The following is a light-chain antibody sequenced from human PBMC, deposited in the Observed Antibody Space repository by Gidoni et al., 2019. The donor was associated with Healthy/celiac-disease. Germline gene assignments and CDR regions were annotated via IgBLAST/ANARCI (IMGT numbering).Light chain of an antibody. V-gene: IGKV3-11*01. CDR2: DAS. CDR1: QSVSSY. Sequence: DIVLPQSPATLSLSPGERATLSCRASQSVSSYLAWYQQKTGQAPRLLIYDASNRATGIPARFSGSGSGTDFTLTISSLEPEDVAVDYCQQRSNWPSFTFGPGTKVDIK. CDR3: QQRSNWPSFT. J-gene: IGKJ3*01.